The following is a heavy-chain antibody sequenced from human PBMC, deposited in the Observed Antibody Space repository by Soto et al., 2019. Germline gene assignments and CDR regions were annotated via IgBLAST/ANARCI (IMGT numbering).Heavy chain of an antibody. CDR3: ARDQGFYSDYSLHAFAI. Sequence: QVQLVESGGGVVQPGRSLRLSCAASGFTFSSYGMHWVRQAPGKGLEWVAVIWYDGSNKYYADSVKGRFTISRDNSKNTLYLQMNSLRAEDTAVYYCARDQGFYSDYSLHAFAIWGQGTMVTVSS. J-gene: IGHJ3*02. CDR1: GFTFSSYG. V-gene: IGHV3-33*01. CDR2: IWYDGSNK. D-gene: IGHD4-17*01.